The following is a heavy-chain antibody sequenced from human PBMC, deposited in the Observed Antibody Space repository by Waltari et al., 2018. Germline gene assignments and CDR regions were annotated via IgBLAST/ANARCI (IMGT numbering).Heavy chain of an antibody. D-gene: IGHD1-26*01. V-gene: IGHV3-53*01. Sequence: EVQLVESGGGLIQPGGSLRLSCAASGFTVSSNYMSWVRQAPGKGLEWVSVIYSGGSTYYADSVKGRFTISRDNSKNTLYLQMNSLRAEDTAVYYCARVGYSGSYSFDLWGRGTLVTVSS. J-gene: IGHJ2*01. CDR2: IYSGGST. CDR3: ARVGYSGSYSFDL. CDR1: GFTVSSNY.